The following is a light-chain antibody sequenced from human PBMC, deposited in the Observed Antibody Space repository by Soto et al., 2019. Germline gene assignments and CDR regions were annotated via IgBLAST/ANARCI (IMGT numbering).Light chain of an antibody. V-gene: IGKV3-20*01. J-gene: IGKJ1*01. CDR2: GAS. CDR3: QQYGRSSGT. CDR1: QSVSSSS. Sequence: EIVLTQSPGTLSLSPGERATLSCRASQSVSSSSLAWYQQKPGQAPRLLIYGASSRATGIPDRFSGSGSGTDFTLTISRLEPDDFAVYYCQQYGRSSGTFGQGTKVEIK.